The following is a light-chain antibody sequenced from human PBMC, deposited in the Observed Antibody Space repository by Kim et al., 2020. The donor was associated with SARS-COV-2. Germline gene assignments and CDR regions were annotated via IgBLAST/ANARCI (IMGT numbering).Light chain of an antibody. Sequence: EIVLTHSPCTLSLSPGERATLSCRASQSVGSSYLAWYQQKPGQAPRLLLYGASSRATGIPDRFSGSGSGTDFTITISRLEPEDFAVYYYQPYGSAPYNFCRGTNLEI. J-gene: IGKJ2*01. CDR2: GAS. CDR3: QPYGSAPYN. V-gene: IGKV3-20*01. CDR1: QSVGSSY.